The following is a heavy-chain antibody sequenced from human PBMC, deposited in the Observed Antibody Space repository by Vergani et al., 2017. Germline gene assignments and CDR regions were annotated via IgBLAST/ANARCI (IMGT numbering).Heavy chain of an antibody. CDR3: ARGGRSGYDFNWFDP. D-gene: IGHD5-12*01. V-gene: IGHV4-30-4*08. CDR1: GGSISSGDYY. CDR2: IYYSGST. Sequence: QVQLQESGPGLVKPSQTLSLTCTVSGGSISSGDYYWSWIRQPPGKGLEWIGYIYYSGSTYYNPSLKSRVTISVDTSKNQFSLKLSSVTDADTAVYYCARGGRSGYDFNWFDPWGQGTLVTVSS. J-gene: IGHJ5*02.